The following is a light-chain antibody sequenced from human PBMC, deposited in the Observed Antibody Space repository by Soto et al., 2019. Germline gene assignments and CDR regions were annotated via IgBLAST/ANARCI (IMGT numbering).Light chain of an antibody. CDR3: GSYTPSSTRFGV. Sequence: QSLLTQPASVSGSPGQSITISCTGTSSDVGTYNYVSWYQQHPGKAPKLMIYEVSNRPSGVSDRFSGSKSGNTASLTISGLQAEDEANYYCGSYTPSSTRFGVFGTGTKAPS. CDR1: SSDVGTYNY. CDR2: EVS. V-gene: IGLV2-14*01. J-gene: IGLJ1*01.